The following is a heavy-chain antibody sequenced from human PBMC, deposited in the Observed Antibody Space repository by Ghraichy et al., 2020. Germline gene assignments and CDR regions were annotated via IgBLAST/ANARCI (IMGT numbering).Heavy chain of an antibody. CDR3: ARRPRMTTVTTKA. J-gene: IGHJ5*02. D-gene: IGHD4-17*01. V-gene: IGHV4-39*01. CDR2: ISYSGDT. Sequence: SETLSLTCTVSGGSISRRTHYWGLIRQPPGKGLEWIGSISYSGDTYYNTSLKSRVTMSVDTSQNQLSLQLSSVTATDTAVYYCARRPRMTTVTTKAWGQGTLVTVSS. CDR1: GGSISRRTHY.